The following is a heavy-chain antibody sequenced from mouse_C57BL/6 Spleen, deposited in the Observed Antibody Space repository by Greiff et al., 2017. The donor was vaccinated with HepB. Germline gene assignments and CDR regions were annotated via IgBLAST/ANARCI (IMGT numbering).Heavy chain of an antibody. J-gene: IGHJ4*01. Sequence: QVQLQQSGPGLVQPSQSLSITCTVSGFSLTSYGVHWVRQSPGKGLEWLGVIWSGGSTDYNAAFISRLSISKDNSKSQVFFKMNSLQADDTAIYYCASPLLLRGAMDYWGQGTSVTVSS. CDR1: GFSLTSYG. V-gene: IGHV2-2*01. CDR3: ASPLLLRGAMDY. CDR2: IWSGGST. D-gene: IGHD1-1*01.